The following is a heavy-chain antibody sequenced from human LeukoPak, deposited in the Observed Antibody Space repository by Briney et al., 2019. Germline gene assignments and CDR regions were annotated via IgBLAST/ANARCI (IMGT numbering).Heavy chain of an antibody. V-gene: IGHV1-18*01. CDR2: ISAYTGNT. CDR1: GYTFTSYG. CDR3: ARDHYDILTGPPGYYYYYGMDV. Sequence: ASVKVSCKASGYTFTSYGISWVRQAPGQGLEWMGWISAYTGNTNYAQKLQGRVTMTTDTSTSTAYMELRSLRPDDTAVYYCARDHYDILTGPPGYYYYYGMDVWGQGTTVTVSS. D-gene: IGHD3-9*01. J-gene: IGHJ6*02.